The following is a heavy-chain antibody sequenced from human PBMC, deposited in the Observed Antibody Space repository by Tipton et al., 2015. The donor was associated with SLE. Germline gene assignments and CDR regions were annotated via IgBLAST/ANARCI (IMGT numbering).Heavy chain of an antibody. CDR1: GGSISSSSYY. CDR3: ARRDYSSGWDYFDH. V-gene: IGHV4-39*07. J-gene: IGHJ4*02. Sequence: TLSLTCTVSGGSISSSSYYWGWIRQPPGKGLEWIGSIYYSGSTYYNPSLKSRVTISVDTSKNQFSLKVSSVTAADTAVYFCARRDYSSGWDYFDHWGQGTLVTVSS. CDR2: IYYSGST. D-gene: IGHD6-19*01.